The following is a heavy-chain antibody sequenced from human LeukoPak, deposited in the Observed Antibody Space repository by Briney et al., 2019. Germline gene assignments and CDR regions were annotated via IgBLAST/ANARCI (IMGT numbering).Heavy chain of an antibody. V-gene: IGHV1-2*06. CDR1: GYTFTGYY. J-gene: IGHJ4*02. Sequence: ASVKVSCKASGYTFTGYYMHWVRQAPGQGLEWMGRINPNGGGTNYAQKFQGRVTMTRDTSISTAYMELSRLRSDDTAVYYCARDGHYDSSGYYRDYWGQGTLVTVSS. CDR3: ARDGHYDSSGYYRDY. D-gene: IGHD3-22*01. CDR2: INPNGGGT.